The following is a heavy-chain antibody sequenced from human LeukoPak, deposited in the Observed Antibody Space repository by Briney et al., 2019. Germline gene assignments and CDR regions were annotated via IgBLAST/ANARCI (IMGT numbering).Heavy chain of an antibody. Sequence: GGSLRLSCTAAGFTFSNYNMIWVRQAPGKGLEWVSDISSSRSNINYADSVKGRFTISRDNARNSLYLLMNSLTAEDTAVYYCARVLTNYYYVDVWGKGTTVTVSS. J-gene: IGHJ6*03. V-gene: IGHV3-48*04. D-gene: IGHD3-9*01. CDR2: ISSSRSNI. CDR1: GFTFSNYN. CDR3: ARVLTNYYYVDV.